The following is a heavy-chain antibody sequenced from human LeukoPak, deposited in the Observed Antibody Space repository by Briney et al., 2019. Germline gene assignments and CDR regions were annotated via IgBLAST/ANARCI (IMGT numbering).Heavy chain of an antibody. Sequence: SETLSLTCAVYGGSFSGYYWSWIRQPPGKGLEWIGEINHSGSTNSNPSLKSRVTVSVDTSKNQFSLKLSSVTAADTAVYYCARDRSPAPGRSYGRGHFDYWGQETLVTVSS. CDR3: ARDRSPAPGRSYGRGHFDY. CDR2: INHSGST. D-gene: IGHD5-18*01. J-gene: IGHJ4*02. CDR1: GGSFSGYY. V-gene: IGHV4-34*01.